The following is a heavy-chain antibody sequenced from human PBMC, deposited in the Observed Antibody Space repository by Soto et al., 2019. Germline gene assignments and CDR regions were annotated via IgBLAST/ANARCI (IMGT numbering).Heavy chain of an antibody. J-gene: IGHJ6*03. CDR2: ISASSSYI. V-gene: IGHV3-21*01. D-gene: IGHD2-15*01. CDR1: GFTFSSYA. CDR3: ARDSGGGGYYYYYNMDV. Sequence: PGGSLRLPCAAAGFTFSSYAMRWVRQAPGKGLEWVSSISASSSYIYYADSVKGRFTISRDNAKNSLYLQMDSLRAEDTAVYYCARDSGGGGYYYYYNMDVWGRGTTVTVSS.